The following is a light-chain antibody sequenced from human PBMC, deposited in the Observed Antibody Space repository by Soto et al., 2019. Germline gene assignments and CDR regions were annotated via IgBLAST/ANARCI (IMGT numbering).Light chain of an antibody. CDR3: SSYTSSSTLNYV. J-gene: IGLJ1*01. V-gene: IGLV2-14*01. Sequence: LTQPASVSGSPGQSITISCTGTSSDVGGYNYVSWYQQHPGKAPKLMIYEVSNRPSGVSNRFSGSKSGNTASLTISGLQAEDEADYYCSSYTSSSTLNYVFGTGTKVTAL. CDR2: EVS. CDR1: SSDVGGYNY.